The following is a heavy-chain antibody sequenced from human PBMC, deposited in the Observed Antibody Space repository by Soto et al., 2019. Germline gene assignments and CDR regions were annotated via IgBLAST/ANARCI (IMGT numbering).Heavy chain of an antibody. V-gene: IGHV1-69*13. CDR2: IIPIFGTA. J-gene: IGHJ3*02. Sequence: ASVKVSCKASGGTFSSYAISWVRQAPGQGLEWMGGIIPIFGTANYAQKFQGRVTITADESTSTAYMELSSLRSEDTAVYYCARIEGRGWLRDDAFDIWGQGTMVTVSS. D-gene: IGHD5-12*01. CDR3: ARIEGRGWLRDDAFDI. CDR1: GGTFSSYA.